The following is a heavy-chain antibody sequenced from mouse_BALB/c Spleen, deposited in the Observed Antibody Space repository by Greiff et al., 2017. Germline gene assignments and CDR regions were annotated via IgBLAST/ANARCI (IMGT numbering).Heavy chain of an antibody. Sequence: EVQLVESGGGLVKPGGSLKLSCAASGFTFSDYYMYWVRQTPEKSLEWVATISDVGSYTYYPDIVKGRFTISRDNAKNNLYLQMSSLKSEDTAMYYCARKHAMDYWGQGTSVTVSS. V-gene: IGHV5-4*02. CDR2: ISDVGSYT. CDR3: ARKHAMDY. J-gene: IGHJ4*01. CDR1: GFTFSDYY.